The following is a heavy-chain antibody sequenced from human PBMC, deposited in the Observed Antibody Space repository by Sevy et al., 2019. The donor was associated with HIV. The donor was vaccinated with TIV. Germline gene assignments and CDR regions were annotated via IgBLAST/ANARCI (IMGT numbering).Heavy chain of an antibody. V-gene: IGHV3-7*01. J-gene: IGHJ4*02. Sequence: GGFLRLSCAASGFTFSKYWMGCVRQAPGKGLEWVANIKQDAGQKYYVDSVKGRFTISRDNAKNSLYLQMNSLRAEDTAVYFCVRDDGNYYFHYWGQGTLVTVSS. CDR1: GFTFSKYW. CDR2: IKQDAGQK. CDR3: VRDDGNYYFHY. D-gene: IGHD1-7*01.